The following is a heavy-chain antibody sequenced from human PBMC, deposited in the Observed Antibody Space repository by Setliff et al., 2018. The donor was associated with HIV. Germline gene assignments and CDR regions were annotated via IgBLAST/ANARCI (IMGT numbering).Heavy chain of an antibody. CDR1: DGYINSGHFY. V-gene: IGHV4-61*02. CDR3: ARGTIEY. D-gene: IGHD1-7*01. CDR2: INTSGRT. J-gene: IGHJ4*02. Sequence: ASETLSLTCSVFDGYINSGHFYWNWIRQPVGKALEWIGRINTSGRTNYNPSLRSRVTISVDTSSNQISLWLRSVTAADTAVYYCARGTIEYWGQGMLVTVSS.